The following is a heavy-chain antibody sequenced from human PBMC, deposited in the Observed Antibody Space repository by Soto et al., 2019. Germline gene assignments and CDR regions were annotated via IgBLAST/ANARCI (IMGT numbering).Heavy chain of an antibody. D-gene: IGHD4-17*01. CDR2: ISAYNGNT. J-gene: IGHJ5*02. CDR3: ARGLDVPNDYGGYGPDYNWFDP. CDR1: GYTFTSYG. V-gene: IGHV1-18*01. Sequence: ASVKVSCKATGYTFTSYGISWVRQAPGQGLEWMGWISAYNGNTNYAQKLQGRVTMTTDTSTSTAYMELRSLRSDDTAVYYCARGLDVPNDYGGYGPDYNWFDPWGQGTLVTVSS.